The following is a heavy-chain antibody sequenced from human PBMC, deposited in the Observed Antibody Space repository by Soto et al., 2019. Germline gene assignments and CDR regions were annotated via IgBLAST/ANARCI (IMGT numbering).Heavy chain of an antibody. V-gene: IGHV3-30*18. CDR1: GFTVNNFG. D-gene: IGHD2-15*01. CDR3: TKDVFSGGWYNYFEP. CDR2: ISHDGTAK. Sequence: QVHLVESGGGVVQPGRSLRLSCAASGFTVNNFGMHWVRQAPGKGPEWVAMISHDGTAKYYADSVKGRFTIARDNSKNTLYLQMNNLRTEHTAVYYCTKDVFSGGWYNYFEPWGQGTLVTVSS. J-gene: IGHJ5*02.